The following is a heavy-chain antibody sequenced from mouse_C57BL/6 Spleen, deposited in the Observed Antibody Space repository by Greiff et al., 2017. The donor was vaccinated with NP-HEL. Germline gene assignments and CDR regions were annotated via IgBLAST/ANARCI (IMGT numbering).Heavy chain of an antibody. CDR3: ASGSKGAMDY. D-gene: IGHD1-3*01. CDR1: GFSLTSYG. J-gene: IGHJ4*01. Sequence: VKVVESGPGLVAPSQSLSITCTVSGFSLTSYGVDWVRQSPGKGLEWLGVIWGVGSTNYNSALKSRLSISKDNSKSQVFLKMNSLQTDDTAMYYCASGSKGAMDYWGQGTSVTVSS. V-gene: IGHV2-6*01. CDR2: IWGVGST.